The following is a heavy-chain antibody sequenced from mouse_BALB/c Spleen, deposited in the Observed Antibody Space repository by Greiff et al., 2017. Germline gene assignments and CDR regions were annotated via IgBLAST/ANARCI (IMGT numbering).Heavy chain of an antibody. D-gene: IGHD2-1*01. J-gene: IGHJ4*01. V-gene: IGHV5-15*02. CDR1: GFTFSDYG. Sequence: EVKLVESGGGLVQPGGSRKLSCAASGFTFSDYGMAWGRQAPGKGPEWVAFISNLAYSIYYADTVTGRFTISRENAKNTLYLEMSSLRSEDTAMYYCAREGGNSPYYYAMDYWGQGTSVTVSS. CDR3: AREGGNSPYYYAMDY. CDR2: ISNLAYSI.